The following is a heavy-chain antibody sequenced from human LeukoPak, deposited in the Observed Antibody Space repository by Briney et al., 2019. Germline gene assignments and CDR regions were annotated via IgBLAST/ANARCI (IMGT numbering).Heavy chain of an antibody. Sequence: GGSLRLSCAASGFIFSSYGMHWVRQAPGKGLEWVAFIRYDGSNKYYADSVKGRFTISRDNSKNTLYLQMNSLRAEDTAVYYCAKDQSDYYGMDVWGQGTTVTVSS. V-gene: IGHV3-30*02. J-gene: IGHJ6*02. CDR2: IRYDGSNK. CDR1: GFIFSSYG. CDR3: AKDQSDYYGMDV.